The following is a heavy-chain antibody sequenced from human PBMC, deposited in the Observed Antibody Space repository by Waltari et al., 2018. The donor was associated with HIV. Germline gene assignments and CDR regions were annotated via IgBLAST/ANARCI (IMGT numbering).Heavy chain of an antibody. CDR2: VNEGGGET. V-gene: IGHV3-7*01. Sequence: DVHLVESGGGLVQPGGSLRLSCEASGFTVSTYWMSWVRQVPGKGLAWVASVNEGGGETMYVDSVRGRFTISRDNAKNSVSLVMSGLRVEDAGLYYCARSGPGRLSVDCDYWGQGALVTVSS. CDR3: ARSGPGRLSVDCDY. D-gene: IGHD1-26*01. CDR1: GFTVSTYW. J-gene: IGHJ4*02.